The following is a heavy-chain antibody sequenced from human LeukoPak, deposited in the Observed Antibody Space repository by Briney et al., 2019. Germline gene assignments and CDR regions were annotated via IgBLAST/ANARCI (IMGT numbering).Heavy chain of an antibody. CDR3: ATYTHWVAGDV. D-gene: IGHD3-16*01. V-gene: IGHV3-7*01. J-gene: IGHJ6*02. CDR1: GFTFSDSW. CDR2: MNQDGSAK. Sequence: GGSLRLSCAASGFTFSDSWMSWVRQAPGKGPEWVANMNQDGSAKGYVDSVKGRFTISRDNARNFLYLQVSSLRPEDTAVYYCATYTHWVAGDVWGQGTTVTVSS.